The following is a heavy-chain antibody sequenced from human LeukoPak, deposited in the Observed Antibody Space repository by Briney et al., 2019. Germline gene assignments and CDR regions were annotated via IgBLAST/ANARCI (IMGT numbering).Heavy chain of an antibody. V-gene: IGHV3-33*01. J-gene: IGHJ3*02. CDR2: IWYDGSNK. CDR3: ARGRRRDANTFDAFDI. D-gene: IGHD5-24*01. Sequence: GGSLRLSCAASGFTFITYVMHWVRQAPGKGLEWVAVIWYDGSNKYYADSVKGRFTISRDNSKNTLYLQMNSLRAEDTAVFYCARGRRRDANTFDAFDIWGQGTMVTVSS. CDR1: GFTFITYV.